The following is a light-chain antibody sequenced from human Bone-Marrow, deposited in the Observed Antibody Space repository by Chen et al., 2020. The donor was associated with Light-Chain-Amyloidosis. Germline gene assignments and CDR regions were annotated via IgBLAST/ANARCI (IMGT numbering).Light chain of an antibody. V-gene: IGLV2-23*02. Sequence: QSALTQPASVSGSPGQSITISCTGTSSDVGCYNLVSWYQQHPGKAPQLMIYEVTKRPSGVSNRFSGSKSGNTASLTISGLQTEDEADYYCCSYAGSSTLVFGGGTKLTVL. CDR1: SSDVGCYNL. CDR3: CSYAGSSTLV. CDR2: EVT. J-gene: IGLJ2*01.